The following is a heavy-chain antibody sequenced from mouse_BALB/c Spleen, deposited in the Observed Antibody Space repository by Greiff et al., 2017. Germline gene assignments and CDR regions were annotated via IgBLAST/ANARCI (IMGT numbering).Heavy chain of an antibody. J-gene: IGHJ3*01. CDR2: ISYDGSN. D-gene: IGHD2-2*01. CDR1: GYSITSGYY. Sequence: VQLQQSGPGLVKPSQSLSLTCSVTGYSITSGYYWNWIRQFPGNKLEWMGYISYDGSNNYNPSLKNRISITRDTSKNQFFLKLNSVTTEDTATYYCASWLWFAYWGQGTLVTVSA. CDR3: ASWLWFAY. V-gene: IGHV3-6*02.